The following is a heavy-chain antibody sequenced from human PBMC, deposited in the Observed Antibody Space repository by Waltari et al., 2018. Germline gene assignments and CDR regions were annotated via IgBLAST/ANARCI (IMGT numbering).Heavy chain of an antibody. CDR3: ARQFSSGWYSEY. Sequence: QVQLQQWGAGLLKPSETLSLTCAVYGGSFCGYYWSWIRQSPGKGLEWIGEINHSGSTNYNPSLKSRVTISVDTSKNQFSLKVSSVTAADTAVYYCARQFSSGWYSEYWGQGTLVTVSS. V-gene: IGHV4-34*01. CDR1: GGSFCGYY. CDR2: INHSGST. J-gene: IGHJ4*02. D-gene: IGHD6-19*01.